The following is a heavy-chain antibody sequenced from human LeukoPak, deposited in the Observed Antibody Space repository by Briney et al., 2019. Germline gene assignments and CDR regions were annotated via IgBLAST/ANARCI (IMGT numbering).Heavy chain of an antibody. CDR3: ARGSSRMVRGKIYYFDY. D-gene: IGHD3-10*01. J-gene: IGHJ4*02. V-gene: IGHV3-53*05. CDR2: IYDDGRT. Sequence: GGSLRLSCRVSGLTVSTALMDWVRQAPGKGLEWVSLIYDDGRTVYADSVKGRFTISRDTSKNMVYLQMNSLRSEDTAVYYCARGSSRMVRGKIYYFDYWGQGTLVTVSS. CDR1: GLTVSTAL.